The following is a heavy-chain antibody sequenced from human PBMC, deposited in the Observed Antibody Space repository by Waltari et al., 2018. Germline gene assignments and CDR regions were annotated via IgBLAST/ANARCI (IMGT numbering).Heavy chain of an antibody. J-gene: IGHJ2*01. CDR3: ARVLDWYFDL. V-gene: IGHV3-7*04. Sequence: EVQLVESGGGWVQHGGSLRLSCAAPGFTFSSYWMSWVRQAPGKGLEWVANIKQDGSEKYYVDSVKGRFTISRDNAKNSLYLQMNSLRAEDTAVYYCARVLDWYFDLWGRGTLVTVSS. CDR2: IKQDGSEK. CDR1: GFTFSSYW.